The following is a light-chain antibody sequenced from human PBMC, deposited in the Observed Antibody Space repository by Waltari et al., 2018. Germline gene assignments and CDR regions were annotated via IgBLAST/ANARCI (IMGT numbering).Light chain of an antibody. CDR3: QHYNTYPFT. V-gene: IGKV1-5*03. J-gene: IGKJ3*01. CDR1: QSISSW. CDR2: KAS. Sequence: DIQMTQSPSTLSASVGDRVTITCRASQSISSWLAWYQQKPGNAPKLLIYKASSLESGVPSRFSGSGSGTEFTLTISSLQPDDFATYYCQHYNTYPFTFGPGTKVDIK.